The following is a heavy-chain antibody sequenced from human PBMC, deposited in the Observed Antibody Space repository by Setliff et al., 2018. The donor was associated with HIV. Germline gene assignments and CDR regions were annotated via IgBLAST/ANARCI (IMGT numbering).Heavy chain of an antibody. V-gene: IGHV4-39*07. CDR2: IYARGST. CDR3: ARVLLRSWDGSENSYKPYYFDY. CDR1: GGSISNSRYY. Sequence: SETLSLTCTVSGGSISNSRYYWSWIRQPPGKGLEWIGSIYARGSTYYTPSLKSRVTISVDTAKNPFSLKLSSVTAAYTAVYYCARVLLRSWDGSENSYKPYYFDYWGQGTLVTVSS. J-gene: IGHJ4*02. D-gene: IGHD3-10*01.